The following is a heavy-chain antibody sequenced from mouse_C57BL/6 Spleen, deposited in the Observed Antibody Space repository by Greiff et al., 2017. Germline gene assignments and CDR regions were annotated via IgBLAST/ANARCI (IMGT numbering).Heavy chain of an antibody. J-gene: IGHJ4*01. V-gene: IGHV1-53*01. CDR2: INPSNGGT. CDR1: GYTFTSYW. Sequence: QVQLQQPGTELVKPGASVKLSCKASGYTFTSYWMHWVKQRPGQGLEWIGNINPSNGGTNYNEKFKSKATLTVDESSSTAYMQLSSLTSEDSAVYYCARYSYDKGYAMDYWGQGTSVTVSS. CDR3: ARYSYDKGYAMDY. D-gene: IGHD2-3*01.